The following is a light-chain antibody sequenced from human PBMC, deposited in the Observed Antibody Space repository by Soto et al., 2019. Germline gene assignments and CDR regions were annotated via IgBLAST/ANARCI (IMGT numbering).Light chain of an antibody. CDR2: AAS. CDR1: QSISSY. CDR3: QPSYSTPLT. Sequence: DIQMTQSPSSLSASVGARVTITCRASQSISSYLNWYQQKPGKAPKLLIYAASSLQSGVPSRFRGSGSGTDFTLTISSRQPEDFATYYCQPSYSTPLTFGPGTKLEIK. J-gene: IGKJ2*01. V-gene: IGKV1-39*01.